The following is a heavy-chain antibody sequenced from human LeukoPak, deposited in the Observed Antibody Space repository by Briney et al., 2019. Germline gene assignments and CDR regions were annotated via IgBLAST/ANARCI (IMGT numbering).Heavy chain of an antibody. Sequence: SETLSLTCTVSGGSISSSSYYRGWIRQPPGKGLEWIGSIYYSGSTYYNPSLKSRVTISVDTSKNQFSLKLSSVTAADTAVYYCARGGPGIAAAGIGYWGQGTLVTVSS. V-gene: IGHV4-39*07. CDR3: ARGGPGIAAAGIGY. CDR2: IYYSGST. CDR1: GGSISSSSYY. J-gene: IGHJ4*02. D-gene: IGHD6-13*01.